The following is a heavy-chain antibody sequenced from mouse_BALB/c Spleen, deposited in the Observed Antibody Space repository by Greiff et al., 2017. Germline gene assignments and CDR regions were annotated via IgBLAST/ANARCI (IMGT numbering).Heavy chain of an antibody. CDR2: ISYSGST. CDR3: AFDGYRSWFAY. V-gene: IGHV3-2*02. CDR1: GYSITSDYA. Sequence: EVKLVESGPGLVKPSQSLSLTCTVTGYSITSDYAWNWIRQFPGNKLEWMGYISYSGSTSYNPSLKSRISITRDTSKNQFFLQLNSVTTEDTATYYCAFDGYRSWFAYWGQGTLVTVSA. J-gene: IGHJ3*01. D-gene: IGHD2-3*01.